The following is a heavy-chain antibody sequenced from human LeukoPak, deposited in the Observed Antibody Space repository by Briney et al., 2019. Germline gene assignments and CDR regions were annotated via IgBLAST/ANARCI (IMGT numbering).Heavy chain of an antibody. J-gene: IGHJ4*02. CDR1: GGSISSYY. CDR3: ARRDSSGWSDY. CDR2: IYYSGST. V-gene: IGHV4-59*12. Sequence: SETLSLTCTVSGGSISSYYWSWIRQPPGKGLEWIGYIYYSGSTNYNPSLKSRVTISVDTSKNQFSLKLSSVTAADTAVYYCARRDSSGWSDYWGQGTLVTVSS. D-gene: IGHD6-19*01.